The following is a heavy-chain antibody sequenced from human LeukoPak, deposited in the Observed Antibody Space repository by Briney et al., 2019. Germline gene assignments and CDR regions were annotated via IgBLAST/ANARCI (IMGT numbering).Heavy chain of an antibody. J-gene: IGHJ4*02. CDR2: IWYDGSNK. CDR3: ARPHSSGWPFDY. D-gene: IGHD6-19*01. CDR1: GFTFSSYG. V-gene: IGHV3-33*01. Sequence: PGRSLRLSCAAPGFTFSSYGMHWVRQAPGKGLEWVAVIWYDGSNKYYADSVKGRFTISRDNSKNTLYLQMNSLRAEDTAVYYCARPHSSGWPFDYWGQGTLVTVSS.